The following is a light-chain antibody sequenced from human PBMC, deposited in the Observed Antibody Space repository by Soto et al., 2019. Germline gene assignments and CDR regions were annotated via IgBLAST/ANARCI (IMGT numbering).Light chain of an antibody. CDR2: GNN. J-gene: IGLJ3*02. V-gene: IGLV1-40*01. CDR1: SSNIGAGYE. Sequence: QSVLTQPPSVSGAPGQRVTISCTGSSSNIGAGYEVHWYQQLPGTAPKLLIYGNNNRPSGVPDRISGSKSGTSVSLAITGRRAEDEADYYCLSYDSSLGVVFGGGTKLTVL. CDR3: LSYDSSLGVV.